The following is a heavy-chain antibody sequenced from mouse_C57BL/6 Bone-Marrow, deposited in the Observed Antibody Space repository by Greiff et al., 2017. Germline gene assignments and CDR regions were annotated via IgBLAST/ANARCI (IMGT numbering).Heavy chain of an antibody. J-gene: IGHJ3*01. D-gene: IGHD1-1*01. CDR1: GYTFTSYG. CDR3: TRDVYETY. V-gene: IGHV1-81*01. Sequence: QVQLQQSGAELARPGASVKLSCKASGYTFTSYGISWVKQRTGQGLEWIGEIDPRSGNTYYNEKFKGKATLTADKSSSTAYMELRSLTSEDSAVYFCTRDVYETYWGQGTLVTVSA. CDR2: IDPRSGNT.